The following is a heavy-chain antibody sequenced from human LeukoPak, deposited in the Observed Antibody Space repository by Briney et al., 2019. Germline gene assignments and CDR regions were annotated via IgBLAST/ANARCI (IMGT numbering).Heavy chain of an antibody. Sequence: GASVKVSCKASGYTFTSYDNNWGRQANGQGLDWMGWMNPNSGNTGYDQKFQGRVTMTRNTSISTAYMELSSLRSEDTAVYYCARRGECGPSCYHIYYMDVWGKGTTVTVSS. CDR2: MNPNSGNT. D-gene: IGHD2-2*01. V-gene: IGHV1-8*01. J-gene: IGHJ6*03. CDR1: GYTFTSYD. CDR3: ARRGECGPSCYHIYYMDV.